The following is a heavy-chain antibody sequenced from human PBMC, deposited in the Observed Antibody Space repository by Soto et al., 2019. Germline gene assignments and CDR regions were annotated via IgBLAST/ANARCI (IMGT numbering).Heavy chain of an antibody. J-gene: IGHJ3*02. CDR3: ARDQADFGVVIMDYPDDAFDI. CDR2: ISYDGSNK. D-gene: IGHD3-3*01. CDR1: GFTFSSYA. V-gene: IGHV3-30-3*01. Sequence: GGSLRLSCAASGFTFSSYAMHWVRQAPGKGLEWVAVISYDGSNKYYADSVKGRFTISRDNSKNTLYLQMNSLRAEDTAVYYCARDQADFGVVIMDYPDDAFDIWGQGTMVTVSS.